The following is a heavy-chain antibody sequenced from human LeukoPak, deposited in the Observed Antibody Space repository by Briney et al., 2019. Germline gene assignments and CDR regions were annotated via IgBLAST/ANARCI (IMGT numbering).Heavy chain of an antibody. V-gene: IGHV4-39*01. CDR1: GGSISSSSYF. D-gene: IGHD3-16*01. CDR3: ARLITAFQAFDS. J-gene: IGHJ4*02. CDR2: IYYSGST. Sequence: SETLSLTCTVSGGSISSSSYFWAWIRQPPGKGLEWIGSIYYSGSTYYNPSLNSRVTISVDTSKNQFSLNLSSVTAADTAVYYCARLITAFQAFDSWGQGTLVTVSS.